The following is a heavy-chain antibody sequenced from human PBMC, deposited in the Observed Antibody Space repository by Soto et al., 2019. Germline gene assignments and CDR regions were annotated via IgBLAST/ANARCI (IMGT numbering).Heavy chain of an antibody. J-gene: IGHJ4*02. Sequence: PSETLSLTCTVSGGSVSSGSYYWSWIRQPPGKGLEWIGYIYYSGSTNYNPSLKSRVTISVDTSKNQFSLKLSSVTAADTAVYYCARAGGYSYDSSGYTVDHWGQGTLVTVSS. D-gene: IGHD3-22*01. CDR2: IYYSGST. CDR3: ARAGGYSYDSSGYTVDH. CDR1: GGSVSSGSYY. V-gene: IGHV4-61*01.